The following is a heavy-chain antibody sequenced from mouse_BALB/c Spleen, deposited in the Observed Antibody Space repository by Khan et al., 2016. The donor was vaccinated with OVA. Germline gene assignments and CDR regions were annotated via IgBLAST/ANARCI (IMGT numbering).Heavy chain of an antibody. CDR3: ARENYYGSSHYAIDY. J-gene: IGHJ4*01. CDR1: GYTFTSYW. V-gene: IGHV1S41*01. Sequence: DLVKPGASVKLSCKASGYTFTSYWINWIKQRPGQGLEWIGRISPGSGTPYYNEMFKGKATLTVDTSSSTAYIQLSSLSSEDSAVYVCARENYYGSSHYAIDYWGQGTSVAASS. D-gene: IGHD1-1*01. CDR2: ISPGSGTP.